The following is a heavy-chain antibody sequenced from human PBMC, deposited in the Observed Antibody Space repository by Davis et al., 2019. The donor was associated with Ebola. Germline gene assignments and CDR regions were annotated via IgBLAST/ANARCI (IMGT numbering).Heavy chain of an antibody. J-gene: IGHJ4*02. CDR1: GYTFTGYY. CDR2: INPNSGGT. Sequence: ASVKVSCKASGYTFTGYYMHWVRQAPGQGLEWMGRINPNSGGTNYAQKFQGRVTMTRDTSISTAYMELSRLRSDDTAVYYCARDHGDFGSYFDYWGQGTLVTVSS. V-gene: IGHV1-2*06. CDR3: ARDHGDFGSYFDY. D-gene: IGHD3-10*01.